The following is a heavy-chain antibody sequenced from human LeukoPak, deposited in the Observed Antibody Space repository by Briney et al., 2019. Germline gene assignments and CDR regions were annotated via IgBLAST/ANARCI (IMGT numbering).Heavy chain of an antibody. D-gene: IGHD6-6*01. V-gene: IGHV4-59*01. J-gene: IGHJ4*02. Sequence: SETLSLTCTVSGGSISSYYWTWIRQPPGKGLEWIGYIYYSGITNYNPSLKSRVTISVDTSKNQFSLKLTSVTAADTAMYYRARSDSSSLPSDYWGQGTLVTVSS. CDR1: GGSISSYY. CDR3: ARSDSSSLPSDY. CDR2: IYYSGIT.